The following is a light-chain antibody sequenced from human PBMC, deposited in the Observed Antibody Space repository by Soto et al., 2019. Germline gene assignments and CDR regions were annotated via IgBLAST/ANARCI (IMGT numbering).Light chain of an antibody. V-gene: IGKV3-15*01. CDR2: GAS. Sequence: EIVMTQSPATLSVSPGERATLSCRASQSVSSNLAWYQQKPGQAPRLLIYGASTRATGIPERFSGIESGTEFTLTISSLQSEDLAVYYCQQYDNWLRTFGQGTKLEIK. J-gene: IGKJ2*01. CDR3: QQYDNWLRT. CDR1: QSVSSN.